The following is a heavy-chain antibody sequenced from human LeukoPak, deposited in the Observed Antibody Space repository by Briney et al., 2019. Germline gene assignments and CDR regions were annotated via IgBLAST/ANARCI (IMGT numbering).Heavy chain of an antibody. CDR1: DGSSSSSS. V-gene: IGHV4-59*06. CDR3: AREQQFRDAFDI. J-gene: IGHJ3*02. D-gene: IGHD6-13*01. Sequence: SETLSLTCTVSDGSSSSSSWNWIRQPPGRGLEWIGYIYYSGSTYYNPSLKSRVTISLETSKNQFSLKLTSVTAADTAVYYCAREQQFRDAFDIWGQGTMVTVSS. CDR2: IYYSGST.